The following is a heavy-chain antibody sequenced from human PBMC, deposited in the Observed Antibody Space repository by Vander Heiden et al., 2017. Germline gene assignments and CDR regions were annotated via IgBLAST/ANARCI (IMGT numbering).Heavy chain of an antibody. CDR3: ARGGRLYPTLVWFDP. D-gene: IGHD6-25*01. J-gene: IGHJ5*02. CDR1: GGTFSSYA. CDR2: IIPIFGTA. Sequence: QVQLVQSGAEVKKPWSSVKVSCKASGGTFSSYAISGVRQAPGQGLEWMGGIIPIFGTANYAQKFQGRVTITADESTSTAYMELSSLRSEDTAVYYCARGGRLYPTLVWFDPWGQGTLVTVSS. V-gene: IGHV1-69*01.